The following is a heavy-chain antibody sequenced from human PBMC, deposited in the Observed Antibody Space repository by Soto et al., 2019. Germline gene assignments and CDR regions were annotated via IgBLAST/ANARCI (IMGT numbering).Heavy chain of an antibody. CDR2: MSWDGSDE. CDR1: GFTFSSYG. V-gene: IGHV3-30*18. D-gene: IGHD2-15*01. Sequence: QAQLVESGGGVVQPGRSLRLSCAASGFTFSSYGMHWVRQAPGKGLEWVAVMSWDGSDEFYEETVKGRFTVSRDNSRNTLYLQMNSLRPEDTAVYYCAKEGCSGGICYGFDYWGQGTLVTVSS. J-gene: IGHJ4*02. CDR3: AKEGCSGGICYGFDY.